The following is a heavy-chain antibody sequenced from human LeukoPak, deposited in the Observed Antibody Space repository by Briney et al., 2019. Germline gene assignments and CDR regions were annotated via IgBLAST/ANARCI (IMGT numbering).Heavy chain of an antibody. J-gene: IGHJ6*03. CDR2: ISAYNGNT. V-gene: IGHV1-18*01. CDR3: ARGLRITIFGVVIHYYYYYMDV. Sequence: ASVKVSCKASGYTFTSYGISWVRQAPGQGLEWMGWISAYNGNTNYAQKLQGRVTMTTDTSTSTAYMELRSLRSDNTAVYYCARGLRITIFGVVIHYYYYYMDVWGKGTTVTVSS. D-gene: IGHD3-3*01. CDR1: GYTFTSYG.